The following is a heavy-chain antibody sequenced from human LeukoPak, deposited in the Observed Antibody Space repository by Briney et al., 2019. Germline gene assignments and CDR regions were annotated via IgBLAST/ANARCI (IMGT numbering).Heavy chain of an antibody. CDR1: GFTFSSYA. Sequence: GGSLRLSCAASGFTFSSYAMSWVRQAPGKGLEWVSAISGSGGSTYYADSVRGRFTISRDNSKNTLYLQMNSLRAEDTAVYYCAKGGGSYWYFDLWGRGTVVTVSS. CDR2: ISGSGGST. J-gene: IGHJ2*01. V-gene: IGHV3-23*01. CDR3: AKGGGSYWYFDL.